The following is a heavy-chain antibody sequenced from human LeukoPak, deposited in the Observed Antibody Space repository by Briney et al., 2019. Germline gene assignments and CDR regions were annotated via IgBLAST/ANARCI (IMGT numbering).Heavy chain of an antibody. CDR2: MFYSGNT. CDR1: GASITSYH. CDR3: ARDQEHCSGTSCYPYWYDS. D-gene: IGHD2-2*01. J-gene: IGHJ5*01. Sequence: SETLSLTCTVSGASITSYHWSWIRQPAGKGLEWIGRMFYSGNTYYDPSLKSRLTMSIDTSKNQFSLKLSSVTAADTAVYFCARDQEHCSGTSCYPYWYDSWGQGTLVTVSS. V-gene: IGHV4-4*07.